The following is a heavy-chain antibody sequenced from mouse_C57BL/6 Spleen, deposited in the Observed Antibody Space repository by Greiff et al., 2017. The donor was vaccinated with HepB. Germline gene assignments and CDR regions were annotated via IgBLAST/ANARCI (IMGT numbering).Heavy chain of an antibody. Sequence: EVMLVESGGGLVQPGASLRLSCAASGFTFTDYYMSWVRQPPGKAPEWLALIRNKANGYTTEYTAAVKGRFTISRDNSQNILYLQMNTLRAEDSATYYGVKAPLYGYDGYFDVWGTGTTVTVSS. CDR1: GFTFTDYY. V-gene: IGHV7-4*01. CDR2: IRNKANGYTT. D-gene: IGHD2-2*01. CDR3: VKAPLYGYDGYFDV. J-gene: IGHJ1*03.